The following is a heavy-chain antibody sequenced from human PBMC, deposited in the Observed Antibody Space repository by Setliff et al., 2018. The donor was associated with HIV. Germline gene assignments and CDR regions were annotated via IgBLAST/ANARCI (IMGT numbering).Heavy chain of an antibody. CDR1: GGSISSSSYY. V-gene: IGHV4-39*07. Sequence: SETLSLTCTVSGGSISSSSYYWGWVRQPPGKGLEWIGSMYYSGSTYYTPSLKSRITISLDTSKNQFSLRMRSVAAADTAVYYCARIGSGWSVGWFDPWGQGTLVTVSS. J-gene: IGHJ5*02. CDR3: ARIGSGWSVGWFDP. D-gene: IGHD6-13*01. CDR2: MYYSGST.